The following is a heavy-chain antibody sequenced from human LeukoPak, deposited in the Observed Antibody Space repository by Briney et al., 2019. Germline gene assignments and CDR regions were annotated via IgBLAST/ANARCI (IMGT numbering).Heavy chain of an antibody. CDR2: ISSSGSTI. CDR3: AREDGPYYYGMDV. Sequence: GVSLRLSCAASGFTFSDYYMSWIRQAPGKGLEWVSYISSSGSTIYYADSVRGRFTISRDNAKNSLCLQMNSLRAEDTAVYYCAREDGPYYYGMDVWGQGTTVTVSS. J-gene: IGHJ6*02. D-gene: IGHD4-17*01. CDR1: GFTFSDYY. V-gene: IGHV3-11*01.